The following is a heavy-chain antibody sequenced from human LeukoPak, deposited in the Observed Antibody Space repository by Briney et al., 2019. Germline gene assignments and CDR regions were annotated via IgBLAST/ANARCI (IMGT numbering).Heavy chain of an antibody. Sequence: SETLSLTCTVSGGSISSHYWSWIRQPAGKGLEWIGRIYTSGSTNYNPSLKSRVTMSVDTSKNQFSLKLSSVTAADTAVYYCAREPPADYYDSSGYYLDYWGQGTLVTVSS. CDR1: GGSISSHY. J-gene: IGHJ4*02. CDR3: AREPPADYYDSSGYYLDY. V-gene: IGHV4-4*07. D-gene: IGHD3-22*01. CDR2: IYTSGST.